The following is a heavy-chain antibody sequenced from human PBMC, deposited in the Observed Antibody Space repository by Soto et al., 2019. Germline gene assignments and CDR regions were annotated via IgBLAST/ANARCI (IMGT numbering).Heavy chain of an antibody. CDR1: GFTFSSYW. Sequence: GGSLRLSCAASGFTFSSYWMSWVRQAPGKGLEWVANIKQDGSEKYYVDSVKGRFTISRDNAKNSLYLQMNSLRAEDTAVYYCARVECAVAVNWCYFDYWGQGTLVTVSS. V-gene: IGHV3-7*01. CDR2: IKQDGSEK. J-gene: IGHJ4*02. D-gene: IGHD6-19*01. CDR3: ARVECAVAVNWCYFDY.